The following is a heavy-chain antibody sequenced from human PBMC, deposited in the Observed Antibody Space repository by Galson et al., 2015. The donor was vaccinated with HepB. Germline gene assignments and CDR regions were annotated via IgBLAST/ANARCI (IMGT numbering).Heavy chain of an antibody. V-gene: IGHV5-51*01. D-gene: IGHD6-13*01. CDR2: IYPGDSDT. J-gene: IGHJ4*02. CDR3: ASIAAAGYYFDY. Sequence: QSGAEVKKPGESLKISCTGSEYSFTSYWSGWVRQMPGKGLEWMGIIYPGDSDTRYSPSFQGQVTISADKSISTSYLQWSTLKASDTAMYYCASIAAAGYYFDYWGQGTLVTVSS. CDR1: EYSFTSYW.